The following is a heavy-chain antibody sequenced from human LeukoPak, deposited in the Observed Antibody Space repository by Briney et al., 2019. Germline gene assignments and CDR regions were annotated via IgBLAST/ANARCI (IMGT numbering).Heavy chain of an antibody. V-gene: IGHV1-18*01. J-gene: IGHJ4*02. Sequence: ASVKVSCKASVYTFISYGISWVRQAPGQGLEWMGWISAYNGNTNYAQKLQGRVTMTTDTSTSTAYMELRSLRSDDTAVYYCARVSGITMVRDHFDYWGQGTLVTVSS. CDR3: ARVSGITMVRDHFDY. CDR1: VYTFISYG. CDR2: ISAYNGNT. D-gene: IGHD3-10*01.